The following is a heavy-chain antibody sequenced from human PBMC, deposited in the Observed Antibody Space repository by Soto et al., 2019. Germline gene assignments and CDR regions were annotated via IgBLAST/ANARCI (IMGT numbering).Heavy chain of an antibody. V-gene: IGHV3-48*01. CDR3: ARSLDSSSVPAFDY. CDR1: GLPFSSYS. D-gene: IGHD6-13*01. Sequence: GGSLRLSCAASGLPFSSYSMNWVRQAPGKGLEWVSYISSSSSTIYYADSVKGRFTISRDNAKNSLYLQMNSLRAEDTAVYYCARSLDSSSVPAFDYWGQGALVTVSS. CDR2: ISSSSSTI. J-gene: IGHJ4*02.